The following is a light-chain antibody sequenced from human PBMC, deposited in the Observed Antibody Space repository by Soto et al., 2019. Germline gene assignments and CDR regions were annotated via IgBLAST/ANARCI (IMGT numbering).Light chain of an antibody. Sequence: IVLTQSPVTLAVSPGESAVLSCRASQSVSTSLAWYQHKPGQAPRLFIYDASKRAPGIPARFTGSGSGTDFTLTISSLEPEDIAIYYCQVRDVWHSFVQGTKVEIK. CDR1: QSVSTS. J-gene: IGKJ1*01. CDR2: DAS. V-gene: IGKV3D-11*02. CDR3: QVRDVWHS.